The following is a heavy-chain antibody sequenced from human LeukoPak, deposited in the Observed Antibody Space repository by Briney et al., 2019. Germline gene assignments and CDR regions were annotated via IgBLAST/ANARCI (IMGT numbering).Heavy chain of an antibody. V-gene: IGHV1-2*02. Sequence: ASVKVSCKASGYTFTGYYMHWVRQAPGQGLEWMGWTNPNSGGTNYAQKFQGRVTMTRDTSISTAYMELSRLRSDDTAVYYCARVRFLEWSFDYWGQGTLVTVSS. D-gene: IGHD3-3*01. CDR1: GYTFTGYY. J-gene: IGHJ4*02. CDR2: TNPNSGGT. CDR3: ARVRFLEWSFDY.